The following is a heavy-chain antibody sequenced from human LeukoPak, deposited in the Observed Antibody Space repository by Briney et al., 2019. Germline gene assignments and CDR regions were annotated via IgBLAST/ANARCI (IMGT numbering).Heavy chain of an antibody. V-gene: IGHV4-59*01. CDR3: ARRTYFYDSSGYYFDY. CDR2: MYYSGST. Sequence: SETLSLTCTVSGVSISSYYWSWIRQPPGKGLECIGYMYYSGSTNYNPSLKSRVTISVDTSKNQFSLKLSSVTAADTAVYYCARRTYFYDSSGYYFDYWGQGTLVTVSS. CDR1: GVSISSYY. D-gene: IGHD3-22*01. J-gene: IGHJ4*02.